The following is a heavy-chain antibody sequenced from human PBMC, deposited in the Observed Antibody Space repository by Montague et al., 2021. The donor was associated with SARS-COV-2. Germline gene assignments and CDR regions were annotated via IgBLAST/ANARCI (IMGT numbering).Heavy chain of an antibody. D-gene: IGHD4-17*01. Sequence: SETLSLTCALYGGSFSGYYWSWIRQPPGKGLEWIGEINHSGSTNXNPSRKSRVTIPVDTSKNQFSLKLSSVTAADTAVYYCARGSAVTHYWGQGTLVTVSS. CDR1: GGSFSGYY. J-gene: IGHJ4*02. V-gene: IGHV4-34*01. CDR3: ARGSAVTHY. CDR2: INHSGST.